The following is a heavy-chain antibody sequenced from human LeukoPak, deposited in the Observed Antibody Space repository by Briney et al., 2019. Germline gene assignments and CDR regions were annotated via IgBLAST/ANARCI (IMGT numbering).Heavy chain of an antibody. CDR2: IGGSGTTI. Sequence: TGGSLRLSCAVSGFPFSVYEMNWVRQAPGKGLEWVSNIGGSGTTIYYADSVRGRFSISRDNAKSSLYLQMNSLRVEDTAVYYCALLAVASDFDYWGQGALVTVSS. J-gene: IGHJ4*02. V-gene: IGHV3-48*03. CDR1: GFPFSVYE. CDR3: ALLAVASDFDY. D-gene: IGHD6-19*01.